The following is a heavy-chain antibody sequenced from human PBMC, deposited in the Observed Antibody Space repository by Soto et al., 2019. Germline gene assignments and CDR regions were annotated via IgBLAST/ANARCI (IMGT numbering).Heavy chain of an antibody. J-gene: IGHJ4*02. CDR3: ARHYPFGSGSYSPYYFDS. CDR2: IYFSGSS. D-gene: IGHD3-10*01. V-gene: IGHV4-39*01. Sequence: PWETLSLTCTVSSGSISSSRYYWGWIRQPPGKGLEWIGSIYFSGSSYYNPSLKSRVTIFVDTSKNQFSLKLSSVTAADTAVYYCARHYPFGSGSYSPYYFDSWGQGTLVTVSS. CDR1: SGSISSSRYY.